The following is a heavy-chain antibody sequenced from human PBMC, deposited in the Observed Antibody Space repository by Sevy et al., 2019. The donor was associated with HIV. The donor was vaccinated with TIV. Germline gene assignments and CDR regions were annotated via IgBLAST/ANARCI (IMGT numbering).Heavy chain of an antibody. D-gene: IGHD6-19*01. CDR1: SGSISSGSYY. CDR2: IYTSGST. Sequence: SETLSLTCTVSSGSISSGSYYWSWIRQPAGKGLEWIGHIYTSGSTNYNPSLKSRVTISVDTSKNQFSLKLSSVTAADTAVYYCAREWPGTVAALHFDYWGQGTLVTVSS. J-gene: IGHJ4*01. CDR3: AREWPGTVAALHFDY. V-gene: IGHV4-61*09.